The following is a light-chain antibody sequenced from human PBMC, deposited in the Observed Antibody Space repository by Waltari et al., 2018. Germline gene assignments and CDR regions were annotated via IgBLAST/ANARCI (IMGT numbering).Light chain of an antibody. CDR3: QQYYSAPWT. CDR2: WAS. CDR1: QSVLDSSNNKNY. J-gene: IGKJ1*01. Sequence: DIVMTQSPDSLAVSLGGGATINCKSSQSVLDSSNNKNYLAWYQQKPGQSPKLIFYWASTRESGVPDRFSASGSATDFTLTISSLQAEDVAAFYCQQYYSAPWTFGQGTKVEVK. V-gene: IGKV4-1*01.